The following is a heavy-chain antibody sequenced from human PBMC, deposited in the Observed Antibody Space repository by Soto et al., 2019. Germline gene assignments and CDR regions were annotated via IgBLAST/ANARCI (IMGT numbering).Heavy chain of an antibody. CDR2: IRSKANSYAT. V-gene: IGHV3-73*01. CDR3: TRLVTDY. Sequence: ASLRLSCAASGVTFSGSSMHWVRQASGKGLEWVGRIRSKANSYATAYAASVKGRFTISRDDSKNTAYLQMNSLKTEDTAVYYCTRLVTDYWGQGTLVTVSS. J-gene: IGHJ4*02. D-gene: IGHD5-18*01. CDR1: GVTFSGSS.